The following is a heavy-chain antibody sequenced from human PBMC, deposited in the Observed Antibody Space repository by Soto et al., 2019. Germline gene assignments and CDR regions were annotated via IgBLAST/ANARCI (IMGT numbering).Heavy chain of an antibody. V-gene: IGHV3-23*01. D-gene: IGHD2-2*01. J-gene: IGHJ4*02. CDR3: AKDVGGHYCTPTSCLYFFHS. Sequence: GGSLRLSCAASGFSFNNYAMNWVRQAPGQGLEWVSTISGSGSTYYADSVKGRFTISRDNSKNTLYLQMKSLRAEDTAVYFCAKDVGGHYCTPTSCLYFFHSWGRGTLVTVSS. CDR2: ISGSGST. CDR1: GFSFNNYA.